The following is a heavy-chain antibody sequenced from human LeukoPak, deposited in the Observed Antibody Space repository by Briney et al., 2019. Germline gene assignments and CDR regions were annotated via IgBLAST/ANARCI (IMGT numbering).Heavy chain of an antibody. CDR3: ARLGGPFDY. D-gene: IGHD3-16*01. V-gene: IGHV4-59*01. CDR2: IYYSGST. CDR1: GGSFSGYY. J-gene: IGHJ4*02. Sequence: PSETLSLTCAVYGGSFSGYYWSWIRQPPGKGLEWIGYIYYSGSTNYNPSLKSRVTISVDTSKNQFSLKLSSVTAADTAVYYCARLGGPFDYWGQGTLVTVSS.